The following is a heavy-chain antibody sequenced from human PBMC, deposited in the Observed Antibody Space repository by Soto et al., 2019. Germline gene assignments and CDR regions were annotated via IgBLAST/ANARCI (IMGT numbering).Heavy chain of an antibody. V-gene: IGHV4-30-2*01. CDR2: IYHSGST. Sequence: QLQLQESGSGLVKPSQTLSLTCAVSGGSISSGGYSWSWIRQPPGKGLEWIGYIYHSGSTYYNPSLKSRVTILLDRSKNQFSLKLSSVTAADTAVYYCARINFDYYDSSGYSRGFDPWGQGTLVTVSS. J-gene: IGHJ5*02. CDR1: GGSISSGGYS. D-gene: IGHD3-22*01. CDR3: ARINFDYYDSSGYSRGFDP.